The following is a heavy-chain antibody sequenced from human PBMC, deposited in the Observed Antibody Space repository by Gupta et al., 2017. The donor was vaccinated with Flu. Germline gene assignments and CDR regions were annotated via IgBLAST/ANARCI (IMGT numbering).Heavy chain of an antibody. CDR3: AKGANWAFEI. V-gene: IGHV3-23*01. CDR1: GFTFTNYA. CDR2: ISGGGSNS. Sequence: EVKLLESGGGLAQPGGSLRLSCAASGFTFTNYAIRWVRQAPGKGLEWVSTISGGGSNSYYADSVKGRFTMSGDISKKTVYLQMNSLRAEDTAIYYCAKGANWAFEIWGQGTMVTVSS. D-gene: IGHD1-1*01. J-gene: IGHJ3*02.